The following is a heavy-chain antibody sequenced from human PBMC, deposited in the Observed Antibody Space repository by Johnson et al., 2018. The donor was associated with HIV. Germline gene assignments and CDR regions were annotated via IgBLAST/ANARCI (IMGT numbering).Heavy chain of an antibody. J-gene: IGHJ3*02. V-gene: IGHV3-20*04. Sequence: VQLVESGGGVVQPGRSLRLSCAASGFTFSSFAMSWVRQAPGKGLEWVSGISWNSGSIGYADSVKGRFTISRDNAKTSLYLQMNSLRAENTALYYCARDCKKPGNAFDIWGQGTMVTVSS. CDR1: GFTFSSFA. CDR3: ARDCKKPGNAFDI. CDR2: ISWNSGSI.